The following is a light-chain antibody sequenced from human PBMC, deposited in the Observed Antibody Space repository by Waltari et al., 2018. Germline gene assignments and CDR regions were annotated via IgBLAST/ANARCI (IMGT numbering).Light chain of an antibody. CDR2: DVT. Sequence: QSALTQPRSVSGSPGQSVTIACTGTSSDVGDYNYVCWYQHHQGKAPQLMIYDVTKRPSGVPDRFSGSKSGNTASLTISGLQAADEADYYCCSYAGSHTWVFGGGTKLTVL. J-gene: IGLJ3*02. V-gene: IGLV2-11*01. CDR3: CSYAGSHTWV. CDR1: SSDVGDYNY.